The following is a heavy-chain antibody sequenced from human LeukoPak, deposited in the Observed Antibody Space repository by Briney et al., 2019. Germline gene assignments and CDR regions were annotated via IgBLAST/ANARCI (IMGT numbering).Heavy chain of an antibody. CDR2: TIPILGIA. CDR3: ARAGMATITGWFDP. CDR1: GGTFSSYA. V-gene: IGHV1-69*04. D-gene: IGHD5-24*01. Sequence: SVKVSCKASGGTFSSYAISWVRQAPGQGLEWMGRTIPILGIANYAQKFQGRVTITADKSTSTAYMELSSLRSEDTAVYYCARAGMATITGWFDPWGQGTLVTVSS. J-gene: IGHJ5*02.